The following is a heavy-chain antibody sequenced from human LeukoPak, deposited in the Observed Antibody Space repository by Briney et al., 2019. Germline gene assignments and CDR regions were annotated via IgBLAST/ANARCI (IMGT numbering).Heavy chain of an antibody. V-gene: IGHV4-59*01. D-gene: IGHD1-26*01. J-gene: IGHJ5*02. CDR2: IYYSGST. Sequence: SETLSLTCAVYGGSFSGYYWSWIRQPPGKGLEWIGYIYYSGSTNYNPSLKSRVTISVDTSKNQFSLKLSSVTAADTAVYYCARWDEWFDPWGQGTLVTVSS. CDR3: ARWDEWFDP. CDR1: GGSFSGYY.